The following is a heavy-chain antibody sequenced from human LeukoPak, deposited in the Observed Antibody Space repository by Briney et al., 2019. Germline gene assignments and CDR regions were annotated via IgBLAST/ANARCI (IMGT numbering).Heavy chain of an antibody. CDR1: GGSFSGHY. J-gene: IGHJ5*02. V-gene: IGHV4-34*01. Sequence: SETLSLTCVVYGGSFSGHYWSWIRQPPGMGLEWIGEINYSGSTNYNPSLKSRVTISGDTSKNQFSLKLSSVTAADTAVYCCARGQYYDVLTGNYKNWFDPWGQGTLVTVSS. CDR2: INYSGST. D-gene: IGHD3-9*01. CDR3: ARGQYYDVLTGNYKNWFDP.